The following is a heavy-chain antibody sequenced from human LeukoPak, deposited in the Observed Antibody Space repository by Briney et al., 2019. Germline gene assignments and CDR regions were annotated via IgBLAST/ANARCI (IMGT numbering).Heavy chain of an antibody. CDR1: GGSIRSSSHY. D-gene: IGHD1-1*01. CDR2: IYYGGIN. V-gene: IGHV4-39*01. CDR3: ARHRNGAYNDLDY. Sequence: SETLSLTCTVSGGSIRSSSHYWGWLRQPPGKGLQWIRSIYYGGINYSNPSLKRRATISVATSKNQFSLKLSSVTAADTAVYYCARHRNGAYNDLDYWGQGTLVTVSS. J-gene: IGHJ4*02.